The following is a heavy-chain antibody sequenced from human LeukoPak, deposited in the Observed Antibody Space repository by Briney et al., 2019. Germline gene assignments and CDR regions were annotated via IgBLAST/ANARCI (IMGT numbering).Heavy chain of an antibody. Sequence: GGSLRLSCVASGFTFTNYGMHWVRQAPGKGLEWVAIISWDGRNKYYGDSVKGRFTISRDNSKNTVDLQMNSLRVEDTAVYYCAKFGFTVTSFDYWGQGTLVTVSS. CDR1: GFTFTNYG. V-gene: IGHV3-30*18. J-gene: IGHJ4*02. CDR2: ISWDGRNK. D-gene: IGHD4-17*01. CDR3: AKFGFTVTSFDY.